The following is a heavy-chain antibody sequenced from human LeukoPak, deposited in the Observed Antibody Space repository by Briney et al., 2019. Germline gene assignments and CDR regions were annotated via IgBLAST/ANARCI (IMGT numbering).Heavy chain of an antibody. D-gene: IGHD3-16*02. CDR2: IYYSGST. J-gene: IGHJ4*02. CDR3: ARGQLRLGELSLFELDY. V-gene: IGHV4-39*07. CDR1: GGSINSSSYY. Sequence: PSETLSLTCTVSGGSINSSSYYWGWIRQPPGKGLEWIGSIYYSGSTYYNPSLKSRVTISVDTSKNQFSLKLSSVTAADTAVYYCARGQLRLGELSLFELDYWGQGTLVTVSS.